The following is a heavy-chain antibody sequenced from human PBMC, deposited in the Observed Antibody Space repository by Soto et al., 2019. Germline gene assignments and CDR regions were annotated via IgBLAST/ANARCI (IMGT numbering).Heavy chain of an antibody. CDR1: GGSISSGDYY. V-gene: IGHV4-30-4*01. CDR2: IYYSGST. CDR3: ARGRMSRDGYNSGDDAFDI. D-gene: IGHD5-12*01. J-gene: IGHJ3*02. Sequence: SETLSLTCTVSGGSISSGDYYWSWIRQPPGKGLEWIGYIYYSGSTYYNPSLKSRVTISVDTSKNQFSLKLSSVTAADTAVYYCARGRMSRDGYNSGDDAFDIWGQGTMVTVSS.